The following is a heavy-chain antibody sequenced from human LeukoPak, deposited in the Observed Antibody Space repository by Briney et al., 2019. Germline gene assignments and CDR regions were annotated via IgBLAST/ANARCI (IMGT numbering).Heavy chain of an antibody. CDR2: ISGSAGST. CDR1: GFTFSSYA. J-gene: IGHJ4*02. Sequence: QPGGSLRLSCAASGFTFSSYAMSWVRQAPGKGLQWVSAISGSAGSTYYADSVKGRFTISRDNSKNTLYLQMNSLRAEDTAVYYCASYDVLTGYSRHPLKRRGQGTLVTVSS. CDR3: ASYDVLTGYSRHPLKR. V-gene: IGHV3-23*01. D-gene: IGHD3-9*01.